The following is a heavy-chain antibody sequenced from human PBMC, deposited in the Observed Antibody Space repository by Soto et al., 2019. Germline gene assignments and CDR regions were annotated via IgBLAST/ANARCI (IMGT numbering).Heavy chain of an antibody. CDR2: MYSGGST. V-gene: IGHV3-53*01. J-gene: IGHJ4*02. D-gene: IGHD6-19*01. CDR3: ARDPTLSNGWPD. CDR1: GFTVSSNY. Sequence: EVQLVESGGGLMQPGGSLRLSCAASGFTVSSNYMSWVRQAPGKGLEWLSVMYSGGSTYYADSVKGRFTISRDNSKNTLYLQMNSLRAEDTAMYYCARDPTLSNGWPDWGQGTLVTVSS.